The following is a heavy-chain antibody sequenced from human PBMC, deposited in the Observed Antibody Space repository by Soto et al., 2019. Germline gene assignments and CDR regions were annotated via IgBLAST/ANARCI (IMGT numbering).Heavy chain of an antibody. V-gene: IGHV4-39*01. CDR2: IYYSGST. J-gene: IGHJ4*02. CDR3: ASQYYDFWSGYLGSYFEY. Sequence: SETLSLTCTVSGGSISSSSYYWGWIRQPPGKGLEWIGSIYYSGSTYYNPSLKSRVTISVDTSKNQFSLKLSSVTAADTAVYYCASQYYDFWSGYLGSYFEYWGQGTLVTVSS. D-gene: IGHD3-3*01. CDR1: GGSISSSSYY.